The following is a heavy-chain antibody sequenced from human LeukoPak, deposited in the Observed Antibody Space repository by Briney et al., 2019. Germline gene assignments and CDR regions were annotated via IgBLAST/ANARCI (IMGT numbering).Heavy chain of an antibody. D-gene: IGHD4-17*01. J-gene: IGHJ4*02. CDR1: GGSIRNGDYY. V-gene: IGHV4-30-4*01. Sequence: SETLSLTCSVSGGSIRNGDYYWTWIRQPPGKALEWIGYIYYSGNTYYNASLKSRVTISVDTSKNQFSLKLSSVTAADTAVYYCARASTVTPPGRWGQGTLVTVSS. CDR3: ARASTVTPPGR. CDR2: IYYSGNT.